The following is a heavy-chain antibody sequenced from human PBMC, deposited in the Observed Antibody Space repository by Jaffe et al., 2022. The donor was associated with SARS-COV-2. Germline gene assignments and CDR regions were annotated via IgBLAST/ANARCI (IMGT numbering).Heavy chain of an antibody. D-gene: IGHD3-16*02. J-gene: IGHJ5*02. CDR1: GFTFSSYS. CDR2: ISSTSRTI. V-gene: IGHV3-48*01. CDR3: ARDVLVSGTTPP. Sequence: EVQLVESGGGLVQPGGSLRLSCAASGFTFSSYSMNWVRQAPGKGLEWVSYISSTSRTIYYADSVKGRFTVSRDNAKNSVHLQMNSLRADDTAVYYCARDVLVSGTTPPWGQGTLVTVSS.